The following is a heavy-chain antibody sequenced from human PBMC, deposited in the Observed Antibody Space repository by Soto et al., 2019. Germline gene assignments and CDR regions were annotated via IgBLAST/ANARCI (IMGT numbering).Heavy chain of an antibody. CDR3: AKDPYYDSGSNPPDY. V-gene: IGHV3-23*01. D-gene: IGHD3-10*01. Sequence: EVQRLESGGGLVQPGGSLRLSCAASGFTFSTFAMTWVRQAPGKGLEWVSGISNSGGNTYYADSVKGRFTISRDNSKSTLYLQMNSLRAEDTAVYYCAKDPYYDSGSNPPDYWGQGTLVTVSS. J-gene: IGHJ4*02. CDR1: GFTFSTFA. CDR2: ISNSGGNT.